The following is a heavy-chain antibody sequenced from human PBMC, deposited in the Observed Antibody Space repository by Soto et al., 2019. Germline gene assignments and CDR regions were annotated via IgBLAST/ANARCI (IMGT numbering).Heavy chain of an antibody. D-gene: IGHD1-26*01. Sequence: SETLSLTCTVSGGSISSSSYYWGWIRQPPGKGLEWIGSIYYSGSTYYNPSLKSRVTISVDTSKNQFSLKLSSVTAADTAVYYCAGELTAFDIWGQGTMVTVSS. CDR2: IYYSGST. CDR3: AGELTAFDI. CDR1: GGSISSSSYY. V-gene: IGHV4-39*01. J-gene: IGHJ3*02.